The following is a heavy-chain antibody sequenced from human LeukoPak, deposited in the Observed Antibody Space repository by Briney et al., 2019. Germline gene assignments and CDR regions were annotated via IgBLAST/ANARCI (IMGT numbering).Heavy chain of an antibody. J-gene: IGHJ4*02. D-gene: IGHD3-22*01. Sequence: PGGSLRLSCAASGFTFSSYSMNWVRQAPGKGLEWVSYISSSSSTIYYADSVKGRFTISRDNAKNSLYLQMNSLRAEDTAVYYCARGLLAFCDYWGQGTLVTVSS. CDR3: ARGLLAFCDY. CDR1: GFTFSSYS. CDR2: ISSSSSTI. V-gene: IGHV3-48*01.